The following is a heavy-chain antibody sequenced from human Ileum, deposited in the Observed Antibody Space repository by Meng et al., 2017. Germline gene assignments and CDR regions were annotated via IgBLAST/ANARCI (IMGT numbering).Heavy chain of an antibody. Sequence: QSTVGESWPLLVEPTPDPPLVCTFPGFSLSTGWVGLGWIRQPPGKALEWLALIYWDDDTRYRPSLKSRLTITKDTPKNQVVLTMTNMDPVDTATYYCGHWDRFGYVNADYWGQGTLVTVSS. CDR2: IYWDDDT. CDR3: GHWDRFGYVNADY. D-gene: IGHD5-18*01. CDR1: GFSLSTGWVG. V-gene: IGHV2-5*02. J-gene: IGHJ4*02.